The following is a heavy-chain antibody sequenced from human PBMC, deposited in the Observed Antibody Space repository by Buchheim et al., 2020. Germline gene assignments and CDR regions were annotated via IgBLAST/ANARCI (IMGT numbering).Heavy chain of an antibody. CDR2: LSFDGSDT. Sequence: QVQLVESGGGVVQPGRSLRLSCAASGFTFSDYAMHWVRQAPGKGLEWVAVLSFDGSDTYYADSVRGRFTISRANGNSTLYLQMDSLRPEDRAVYYCARGPGQLALYLDHWGQGTL. V-gene: IGHV3-30-3*01. CDR3: ARGPGQLALYLDH. J-gene: IGHJ4*02. D-gene: IGHD6-13*01. CDR1: GFTFSDYA.